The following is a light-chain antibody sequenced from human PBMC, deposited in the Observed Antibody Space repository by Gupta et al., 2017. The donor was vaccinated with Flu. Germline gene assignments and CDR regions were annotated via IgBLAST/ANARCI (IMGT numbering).Light chain of an antibody. J-gene: IGLJ1*01. CDR2: DDS. V-gene: IGLV2-14*04. CDR3: CSSTNSNTLLV. Sequence: ITITCTGTSRNSSTHNYDSWYQQYPANDPQRMIDDDSNRRSGVINRFSSAKSCITTSLIITGLQADEEADEYCCSSTNSNTLLVFGAGTKVTVL. CDR1: SRNSSTHNY.